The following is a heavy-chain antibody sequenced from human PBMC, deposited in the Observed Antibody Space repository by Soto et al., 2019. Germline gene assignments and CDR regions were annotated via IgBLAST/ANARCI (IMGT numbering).Heavy chain of an antibody. V-gene: IGHV4-59*08. CDR1: GGSISSWY. Sequence: SETLSLTCTVPGGSISSWYWSWIRQPPGKGLEWIGYIYYSGSTDYNPSLKSRVTISVDTSKNQFSLKLSSVTAADTAVYYCARRYGSAIDFWGQGTLVTVSS. D-gene: IGHD1-26*01. CDR3: ARRYGSAIDF. J-gene: IGHJ4*02. CDR2: IYYSGST.